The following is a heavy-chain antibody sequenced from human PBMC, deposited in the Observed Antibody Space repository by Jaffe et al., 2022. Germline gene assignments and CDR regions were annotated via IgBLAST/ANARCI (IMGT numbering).Heavy chain of an antibody. CDR2: ISGSGGST. CDR3: AKDFSSMITFGGVNYYYMDV. J-gene: IGHJ6*03. CDR1: GFTFSSYA. D-gene: IGHD3-16*01. Sequence: EVQLLESGGGLVQPGGSLRLSCAASGFTFSSYAMSWVRQAPGKGLEWVSAISGSGGSTYYADSVKGRFTISRDNSKNTLYLQMNSLRAEDTAVYYCAKDFSSMITFGGVNYYYMDVWGKGTTVTVSS. V-gene: IGHV3-23*01.